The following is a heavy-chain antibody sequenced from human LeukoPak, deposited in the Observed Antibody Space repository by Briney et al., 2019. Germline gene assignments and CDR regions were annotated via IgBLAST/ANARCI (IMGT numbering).Heavy chain of an antibody. CDR2: MNPNSGNT. J-gene: IGHJ6*02. CDR3: ARLAGHSGIAYGMDV. CDR1: GYTFTSYD. Sequence: ASVMVSCKASGYTFTSYDINWVRQATGQGLEWMGWMNPNSGNTGYAQKFQGRVTMTRNTSISTAYMELSSLRSEDTAVYYCARLAGHSGIAYGMDVWGQGTTVTVSS. V-gene: IGHV1-8*01. D-gene: IGHD1-26*01.